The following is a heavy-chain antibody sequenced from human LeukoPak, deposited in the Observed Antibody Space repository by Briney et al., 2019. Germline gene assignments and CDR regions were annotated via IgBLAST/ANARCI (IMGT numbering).Heavy chain of an antibody. CDR2: INPNSGGT. D-gene: IGHD1-26*01. V-gene: IGHV1-2*02. Sequence: ASVKVSCKASGYTFTSYYMHWVRQAPGQGLEWMGWINPNSGGTNYAQKFQGRVTMTRDTSISTAYMELSRLRSDDTAVYYCARRGSYPKNDAFDIWGQGTMVTVSS. CDR3: ARRGSYPKNDAFDI. CDR1: GYTFTSYY. J-gene: IGHJ3*02.